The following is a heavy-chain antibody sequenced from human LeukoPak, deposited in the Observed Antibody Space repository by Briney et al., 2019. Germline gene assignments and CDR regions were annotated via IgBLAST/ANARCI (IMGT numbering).Heavy chain of an antibody. D-gene: IGHD3-3*01. CDR2: VKQDGSEK. Sequence: GGSLRLSCAASGFTFSSYWMSWVRQAPGKGLEWVANVKQDGSEKYYVDSVKGRFTISRDNAKNSLYLQMNSLRAEDTAVYYCARVLGGDDFLSGSYDAFDISGQGTLVTV. J-gene: IGHJ3*02. V-gene: IGHV3-7*01. CDR3: ARVLGGDDFLSGSYDAFDI. CDR1: GFTFSSYW.